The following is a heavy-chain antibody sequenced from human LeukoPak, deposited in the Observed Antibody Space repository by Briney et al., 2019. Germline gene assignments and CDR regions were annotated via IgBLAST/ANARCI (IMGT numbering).Heavy chain of an antibody. J-gene: IGHJ4*02. CDR1: GGSISTYY. Sequence: KPSETLSLTCTVSGGSISTYYWSWIRQPPGKGLECIGYNYYSGSTNYNPSPKSRVTISVDTSKNQFSLKLTSVTAADTAVYYCARSSGYDAYYFDYWGQGTLVTVSS. CDR3: ARSSGYDAYYFDY. CDR2: NYYSGST. V-gene: IGHV4-59*08. D-gene: IGHD5-12*01.